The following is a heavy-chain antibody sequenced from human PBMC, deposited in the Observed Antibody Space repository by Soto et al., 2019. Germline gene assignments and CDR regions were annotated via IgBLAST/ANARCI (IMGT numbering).Heavy chain of an antibody. Sequence: ASVKDSCKASGYAFTSYAMRWVRQAPGQRLEWMGWINAGNGNTKYSQKFQGRVTITRDTSASTAYMELSSLRSEDTAVYYCASSYSNYALIDYYYYGMDVWGQGTTVTVSS. CDR2: INAGNGNT. J-gene: IGHJ6*02. CDR1: GYAFTSYA. V-gene: IGHV1-3*01. CDR3: ASSYSNYALIDYYYYGMDV. D-gene: IGHD4-4*01.